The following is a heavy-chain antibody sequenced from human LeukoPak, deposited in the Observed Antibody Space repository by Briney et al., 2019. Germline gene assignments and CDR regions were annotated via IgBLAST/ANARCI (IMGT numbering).Heavy chain of an antibody. V-gene: IGHV1-69*06. CDR2: IIPIFGTA. Sequence: GASVKVSCKASGGTVRRYAISWVRQAPGQGLEWMGGIIPIFGTANYAQKFQGRVTITADKSTSTAYMELSSLRSEDTAVYYCARSYYDYVWGSYRPYYFDYWGQGTLVTVSS. CDR1: GGTVRRYA. J-gene: IGHJ4*02. CDR3: ARSYYDYVWGSYRPYYFDY. D-gene: IGHD3-16*02.